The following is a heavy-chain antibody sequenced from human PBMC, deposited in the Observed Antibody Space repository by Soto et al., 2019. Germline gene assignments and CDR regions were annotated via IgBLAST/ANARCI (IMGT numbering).Heavy chain of an antibody. V-gene: IGHV4-34*01. CDR1: GGSFSGYY. J-gene: IGHJ6*03. CDR3: ARITLLWFGELFSMDYYYYYMDV. D-gene: IGHD3-10*01. CDR2: INHSGST. Sequence: PSETLSLTCAVYGGSFSGYYWSWIRQPPGKGLEWIGEINHSGSTNYNPSLKSRVTISVDTSKNQFSLKLSSVTAADTAVYYCARITLLWFGELFSMDYYYYYMDVWGKGTTVTVSS.